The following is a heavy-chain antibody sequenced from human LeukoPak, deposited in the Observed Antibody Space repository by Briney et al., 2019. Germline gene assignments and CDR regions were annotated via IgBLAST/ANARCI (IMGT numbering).Heavy chain of an antibody. CDR1: GFSFSDYY. V-gene: IGHV3-11*01. D-gene: IGHD5-18*01. CDR3: ARDWVTAYYFDY. Sequence: PGGSLRLSCAASGFSFSDYYMSWIRQAPGEGLEWVSYISSSGSTLYYADSVKGRFTVSRDNAENSLFLQMNSLRAEDTAVYYCARDWVTAYYFDYWGQGTLVTVSS. J-gene: IGHJ4*02. CDR2: ISSSGSTL.